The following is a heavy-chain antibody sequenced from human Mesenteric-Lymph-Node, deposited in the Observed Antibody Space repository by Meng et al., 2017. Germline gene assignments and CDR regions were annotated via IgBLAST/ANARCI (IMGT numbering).Heavy chain of an antibody. CDR2: LYHSGST. V-gene: IGHV4-59*01. Sequence: SETLSLTCTVSGGSISSYYWSWIRQSPGKALEWIGYLYHSGSTNYNPSLKSRVTISVDTSKNQFSLKLNSVTAANTAVYYCARDTGYGGNSLTWFDPWGPGTLVTVSS. J-gene: IGHJ5*02. D-gene: IGHD4-23*01. CDR3: ARDTGYGGNSLTWFDP. CDR1: GGSISSYY.